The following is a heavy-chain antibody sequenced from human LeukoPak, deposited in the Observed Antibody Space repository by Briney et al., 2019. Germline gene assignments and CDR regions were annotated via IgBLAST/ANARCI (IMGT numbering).Heavy chain of an antibody. CDR3: ASPPYYDSSGYPEGWFDP. CDR2: INPSGGST. V-gene: IGHV1-46*01. CDR1: GYTFTSYY. Sequence: ASVKVSCKASGYTFTSYYMHWVRQAPGQGLEWMGIINPSGGSTSYAQKFRGRVTMTRDTSTSTVYMELSSLRSEDTAVYYCASPPYYDSSGYPEGWFDPWGQGTLVTVSS. D-gene: IGHD3-22*01. J-gene: IGHJ5*02.